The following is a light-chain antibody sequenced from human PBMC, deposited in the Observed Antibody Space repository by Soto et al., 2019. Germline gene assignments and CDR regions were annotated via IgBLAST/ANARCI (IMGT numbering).Light chain of an antibody. CDR2: LEGSGSY. CDR1: SGHSTYI. V-gene: IGLV4-60*02. CDR3: ETWDTNVVV. J-gene: IGLJ2*01. Sequence: QPVLTQSSSATASLGSSVKLTCTLSSGHSTYIIAWHQQQPGKAPRYLMKLEGSGSYNKGSGIPDRFSGSSSGADRYLTISNLQFADEADYYCETWDTNVVVFGGGTKLTVL.